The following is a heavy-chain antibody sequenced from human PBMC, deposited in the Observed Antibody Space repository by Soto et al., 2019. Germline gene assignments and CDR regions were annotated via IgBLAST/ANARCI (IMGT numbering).Heavy chain of an antibody. V-gene: IGHV1-69*13. Sequence: SSVKRSCKAAGGTISRYAISWVRHNPGQGLEWMGGIIPIFGTANYAQKFQGRVTITADESTSTAYMELSSLRSEDTAVYYCARSSSWYILGALDYWGQGTLVTVSS. CDR1: GGTISRYA. CDR2: IIPIFGTA. D-gene: IGHD6-13*01. CDR3: ARSSSWYILGALDY. J-gene: IGHJ4*02.